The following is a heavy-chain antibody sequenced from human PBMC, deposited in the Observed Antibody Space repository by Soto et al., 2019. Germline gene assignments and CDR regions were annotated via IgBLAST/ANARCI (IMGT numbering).Heavy chain of an antibody. J-gene: IGHJ5*02. D-gene: IGHD3-9*01. V-gene: IGHV1-3*01. CDR1: GYTFTSYA. CDR2: INAGNGNT. Sequence: ASVKVSCKASGYTFTSYAMHWVRQAPGQRLEWMGWINAGNGNTKYSQKFQGRVTITRDTSASTAYMELSSLRSEDTAVYYCATRTSSRYFDWLLAFDPWGQGTLVTVSS. CDR3: ATRTSSRYFDWLLAFDP.